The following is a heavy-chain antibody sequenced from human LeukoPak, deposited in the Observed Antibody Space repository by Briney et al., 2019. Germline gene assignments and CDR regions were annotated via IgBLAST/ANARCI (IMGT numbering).Heavy chain of an antibody. Sequence: GGSLRLSCAASGFTFSNFAMHWVRQAPGKGLEWVTVISIDGTRQHYADSVKGRFTISRDKAKGTVSLQMDSLRAEDTAVYYCAKEGEGSSWDSRHLWDQETVVSVSS. CDR3: AKEGEGSSWDSRHL. D-gene: IGHD6-13*01. V-gene: IGHV3-30*18. CDR2: ISIDGTRQ. CDR1: GFTFSNFA. J-gene: IGHJ4*02.